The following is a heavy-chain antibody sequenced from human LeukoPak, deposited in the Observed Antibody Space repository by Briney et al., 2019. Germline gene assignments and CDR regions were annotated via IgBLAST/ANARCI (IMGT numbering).Heavy chain of an antibody. J-gene: IGHJ1*01. CDR2: IIPIFGTA. D-gene: IGHD3-9*01. CDR1: GGTFSSYA. Sequence: SVKVSCKASGGTFSSYAIRWVRQAPGQGLEWMGGIIPIFGTANYAQKFQGTVTITTDESTSTAYMELSSLRSEDTAVSYCARSYLYYDILTGYHPPQYFQHWGQGTLVTVSS. V-gene: IGHV1-69*05. CDR3: ARSYLYYDILTGYHPPQYFQH.